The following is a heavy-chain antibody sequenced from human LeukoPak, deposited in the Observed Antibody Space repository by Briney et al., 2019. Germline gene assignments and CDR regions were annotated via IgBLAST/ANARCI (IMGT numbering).Heavy chain of an antibody. V-gene: IGHV4-59*08. CDR1: GGSISSYY. Sequence: LETLSLTCTVSGGSISSYYWSWVRQPPGKGLEWIGYIYYSGSTNYNPSLKSRVTISVDTSKNQFSLKLSSVTAADTAVYYCARGGDGYNYNWYFDLWGRGTLVTVSS. CDR2: IYYSGST. CDR3: ARGGDGYNYNWYFDL. J-gene: IGHJ2*01. D-gene: IGHD5-24*01.